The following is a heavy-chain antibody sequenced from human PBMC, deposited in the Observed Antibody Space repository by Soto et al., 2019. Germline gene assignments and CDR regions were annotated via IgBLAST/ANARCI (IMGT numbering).Heavy chain of an antibody. V-gene: IGHV3-30-3*01. CDR2: ISYDGSNK. D-gene: IGHD3-22*01. J-gene: IGHJ4*02. CDR1: GFTFSSYA. Sequence: HPGGSLRLSCAASGFTFSSYAMHWVRQAPGKGLEWVAVISYDGSNKYYADSVKGQFTISRDNSKNTLYLQMNSLRAEDTAVYYCARDRAGYFDYWGQGTLVTVSS. CDR3: ARDRAGYFDY.